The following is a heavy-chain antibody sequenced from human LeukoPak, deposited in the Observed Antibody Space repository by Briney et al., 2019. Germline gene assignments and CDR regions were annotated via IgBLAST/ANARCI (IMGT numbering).Heavy chain of an antibody. CDR2: ISAYNGNT. V-gene: IGHV1-18*01. CDR3: ARDQGALYGEGFDY. CDR1: GYTFTSYG. Sequence: GASVKVSCKASGYTFTSYGIIWVRQAPGQGLEWMGWISAYNGNTNYAQKLQGRVTMTTDTSTSTAYMELRSLRSDDTAVYYCARDQGALYGEGFDYWGQGTLVTVSS. D-gene: IGHD4-17*01. J-gene: IGHJ4*02.